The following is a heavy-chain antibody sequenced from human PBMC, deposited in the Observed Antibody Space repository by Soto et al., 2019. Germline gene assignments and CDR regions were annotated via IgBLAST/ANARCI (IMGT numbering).Heavy chain of an antibody. Sequence: QAHLEQSGAEVKRPGASVKVSCKASGYTFSDFDINWLRQASVQGPEWMGWMNAKSGDTFFAQRFQGKFNVTWDTSLSTAYMEVGSLTSDDTAMYYCARGNPFNYAGFDVWGQGTTVAVSS. D-gene: IGHD3-16*01. CDR3: ARGNPFNYAGFDV. CDR2: MNAKSGDT. CDR1: GYTFSDFD. V-gene: IGHV1-8*01. J-gene: IGHJ6*02.